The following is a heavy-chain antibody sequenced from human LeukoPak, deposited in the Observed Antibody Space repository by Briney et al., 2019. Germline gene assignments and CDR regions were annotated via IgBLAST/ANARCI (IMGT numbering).Heavy chain of an antibody. CDR1: GDIVSSNSAS. CDR3: ARSPRISEWLYYFDY. J-gene: IGHJ4*02. V-gene: IGHV6-1*01. D-gene: IGHD3-3*01. CDR2: TYYRSKWYN. Sequence: SQALSLTCALSGDIVSSNSASWNWFRQSPSRGLEWLGRTYYRSKWYNDYAVSVKSRITINPDTSKNQFSLQLNSVTPEDTAVYYCARSPRISEWLYYFDYWGQGTLVTVSS.